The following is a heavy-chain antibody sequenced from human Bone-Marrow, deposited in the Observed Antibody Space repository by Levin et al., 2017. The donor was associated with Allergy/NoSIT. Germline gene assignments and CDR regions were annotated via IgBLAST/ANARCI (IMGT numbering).Heavy chain of an antibody. CDR1: GFTFSSYA. CDR2: ISGSGGST. J-gene: IGHJ5*02. V-gene: IGHV3-23*01. CDR3: AKDNAYYDILTGYYGGWFDP. Sequence: SCAASGFTFSSYAMSWVRQAPGKGLEWVSAISGSGGSTYYADSVKGRFTISRDNSKNTLYLQMNSLRAEDTAVYYCAKDNAYYDILTGYYGGWFDPWGQGTLVTVSS. D-gene: IGHD3-9*01.